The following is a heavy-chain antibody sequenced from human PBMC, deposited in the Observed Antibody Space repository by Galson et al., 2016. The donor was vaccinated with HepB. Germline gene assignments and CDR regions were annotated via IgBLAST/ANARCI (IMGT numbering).Heavy chain of an antibody. CDR1: GFTFSNFA. J-gene: IGHJ4*02. V-gene: IGHV3-30*18. CDR2: ISYGGGDK. D-gene: IGHD6-13*01. Sequence: SLRLSCAASGFTFSNFAMHWVRQAPGKGLEWVADISYGGGDKYYADSVKGRLTISRDNSQNTLYLQMNSLRPEDTAIYYCAKDRWGLTAAGTGMDSWGQGTLVTVSS. CDR3: AKDRWGLTAAGTGMDS.